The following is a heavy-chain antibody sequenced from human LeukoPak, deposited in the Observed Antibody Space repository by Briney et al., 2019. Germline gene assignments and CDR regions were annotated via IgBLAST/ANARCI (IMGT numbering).Heavy chain of an antibody. J-gene: IGHJ4*02. V-gene: IGHV4-38-2*01. CDR2: IYHSGST. CDR1: GYSISSGYY. CDR3: ARHFYDSSGYYHYYFDY. Sequence: PSETLSLTCAVSGYSISSGYYWGWTRPPPGKGLEWIGSIYHSGSTYYNPSLKSRVTISVDTSKNQFSLKLSSVTAADTAVYYCARHFYDSSGYYHYYFDYWGQGTLVTVSS. D-gene: IGHD3-22*01.